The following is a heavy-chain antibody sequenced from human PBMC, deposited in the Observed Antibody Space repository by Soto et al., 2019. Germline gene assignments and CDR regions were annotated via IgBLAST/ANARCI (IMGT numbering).Heavy chain of an antibody. Sequence: PSETLSLTCTVSGGSISSYYWSWIRQPPGKGLEWIGYIYYSGSTNYNPSLKSRVTISVDTSKNQFSLKLSSVTAADTAVYYCAAPGLFGNDYWGQGDLLTVSS. CDR3: AAPGLFGNDY. CDR1: GGSISSYY. CDR2: IYYSGST. J-gene: IGHJ4*02. D-gene: IGHD3-10*01. V-gene: IGHV4-59*01.